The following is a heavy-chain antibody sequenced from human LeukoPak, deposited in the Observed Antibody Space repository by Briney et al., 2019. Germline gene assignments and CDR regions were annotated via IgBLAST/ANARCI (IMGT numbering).Heavy chain of an antibody. J-gene: IGHJ4*02. CDR1: GFDFHNYV. CDR2: ISYDVNIK. CDR3: AKDQGYYDSSGYYDY. Sequence: GGSLRLSCAASGFDFHNYVIHWVRQAPGKGLEWVAVISYDVNIKYHADSVKGRFTISRDSSSKTVYLQMNSLRAEDTAVYYCAKDQGYYDSSGYYDYWGQGTLVTVSS. D-gene: IGHD3-22*01. V-gene: IGHV3-30-3*01.